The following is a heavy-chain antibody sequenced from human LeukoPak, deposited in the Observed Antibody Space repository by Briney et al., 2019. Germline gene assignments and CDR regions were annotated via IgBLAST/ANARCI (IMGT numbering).Heavy chain of an antibody. J-gene: IGHJ5*02. CDR2: ISAYNGNT. Sequence: ASVKVSCKASGYTFTSYGISWVRQAPGQGLEWMGWISAYNGNTNYAQKLQGRVTMTTDTSTSTAYMELRSLRSGDTAVYYCVWFGELLFPWFDPWGQGTLVTVSS. CDR3: VWFGELLFPWFDP. CDR1: GYTFTSYG. V-gene: IGHV1-18*01. D-gene: IGHD3-10*01.